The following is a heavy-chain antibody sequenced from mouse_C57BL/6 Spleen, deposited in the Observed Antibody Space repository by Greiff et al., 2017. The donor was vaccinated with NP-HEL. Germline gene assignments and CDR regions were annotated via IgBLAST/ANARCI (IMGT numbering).Heavy chain of an antibody. CDR3: TTFETYYYAMDY. CDR2: IDPETGGT. Sequence: QVHVKQSGAELVRPGASVTLSCKASGYTFTDYEMHWVKQTPVHGLEWIGAIDPETGGTAYNQKFKGKAILTADKSSSTAYMELRSLTSEDSAVYYCTTFETYYYAMDYWGQGTSVTVSS. J-gene: IGHJ4*01. CDR1: GYTFTDYE. V-gene: IGHV1-15*01.